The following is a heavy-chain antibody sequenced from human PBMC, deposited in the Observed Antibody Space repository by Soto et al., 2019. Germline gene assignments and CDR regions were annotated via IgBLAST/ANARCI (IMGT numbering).Heavy chain of an antibody. J-gene: IGHJ5*02. Sequence: PSEALSLTCAVSGGPITSGGYSWSWIRQPPGKGLEWIGYIYHSGGTYYNPSLKSRVTLSIDRTKKQFSLKLKSMTAADTAVYFCARTMTTSGWFDPWGQGTLVTVSS. CDR3: ARTMTTSGWFDP. CDR1: GGPITSGGYS. V-gene: IGHV4-30-2*01. D-gene: IGHD4-17*01. CDR2: IYHSGGT.